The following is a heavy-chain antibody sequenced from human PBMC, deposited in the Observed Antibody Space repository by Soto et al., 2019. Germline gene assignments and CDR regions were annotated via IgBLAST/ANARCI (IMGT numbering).Heavy chain of an antibody. CDR3: VTEGCGKNAGYIGLVSLGS. CDR2: IIPIFNST. Sequence: QVQLVQSGAEVKTPGSSLKVSCTVSGSRFSNYVISWVRQAPGHGLEWLGRIIPIFNSTQYAQKFQGRVTITADKSTNTASLELISLRSDDTAVHHCVTEGCGKNAGYIGLVSLGSSGQGTLVTVSS. D-gene: IGHD2-15*01. CDR1: GSRFSNYV. V-gene: IGHV1-69*06. J-gene: IGHJ5*02.